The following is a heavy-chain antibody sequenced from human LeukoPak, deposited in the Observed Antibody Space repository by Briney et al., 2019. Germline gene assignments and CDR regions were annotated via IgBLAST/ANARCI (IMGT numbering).Heavy chain of an antibody. J-gene: IGHJ4*02. CDR3: ARDERAARPNLDY. CDR2: ISSTSTYI. V-gene: IGHV3-21*01. D-gene: IGHD6-6*01. CDR1: GFTFSSYS. Sequence: GGSLRLSCAASGFTFSSYSINWVRQAPGEGLEWDSSISSTSTYIYYADSVKGRFSISRDNAKNSVYLQMNSLRAEDTAVYYCARDERAARPNLDYWGQGVLVTVSS.